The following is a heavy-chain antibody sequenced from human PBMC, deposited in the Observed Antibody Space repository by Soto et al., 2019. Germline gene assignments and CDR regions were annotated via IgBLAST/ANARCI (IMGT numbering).Heavy chain of an antibody. V-gene: IGHV1-69*13. J-gene: IGHJ3*02. CDR2: IIPIFGTA. D-gene: IGHD1-26*01. Sequence: ASVKVSCKASGGTFSSYAISWVRQAPGQGREWMGGIIPIFGTANYAQKFQGRVTITADESTSTAYMELSSLRSEDTAVYYCARGGIVGATTRSDAFDIWGQGTMVNVSS. CDR3: ARGGIVGATTRSDAFDI. CDR1: GGTFSSYA.